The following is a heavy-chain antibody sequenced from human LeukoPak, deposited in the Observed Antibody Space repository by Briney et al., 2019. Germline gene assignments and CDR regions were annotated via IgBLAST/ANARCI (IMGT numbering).Heavy chain of an antibody. CDR2: ISYDRTNK. V-gene: IGHV3-30-3*02. D-gene: IGHD2-2*02. CDR1: GFTFSSFA. Sequence: GGSLRLSCAASGFTFSSFAMHWVRQAPGKGLEWVATISYDRTNKYYADSVKGRFTISRDNSENTLYLQMNSLRAEDTAVYYCAKLPGYCSSNSCYKMTIPFDYWGQGTLVTVSS. CDR3: AKLPGYCSSNSCYKMTIPFDY. J-gene: IGHJ4*02.